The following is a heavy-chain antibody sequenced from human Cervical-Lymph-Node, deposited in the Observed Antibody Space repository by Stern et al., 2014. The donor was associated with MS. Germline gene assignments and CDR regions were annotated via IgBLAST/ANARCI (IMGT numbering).Heavy chain of an antibody. J-gene: IGHJ4*02. CDR2: IFSNDEK. D-gene: IGHD4-17*01. Sequence: QVTLRESGPVLVKPTETLTLTCTVSGFSLSNARMGVSWIRQPPGKALEWLAHIFSNDEKSYSTSMKSRLTISKDTSKSQVVLTMTNMDPVDTATYYCARISDYGDYLFFDYWGQGTLVTVSS. CDR1: GFSLSNARMG. CDR3: ARISDYGDYLFFDY. V-gene: IGHV2-26*01.